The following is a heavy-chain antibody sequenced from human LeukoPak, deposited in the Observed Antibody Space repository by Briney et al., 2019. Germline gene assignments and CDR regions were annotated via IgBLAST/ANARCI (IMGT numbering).Heavy chain of an antibody. CDR3: ARLAGYSITRY. CDR1: GFTFSSYE. J-gene: IGHJ4*02. CDR2: ISSSGSTI. V-gene: IGHV3-48*03. D-gene: IGHD6-13*01. Sequence: GGSLRLSGAASGFTFSSYEMNWVRQAPGKGLEWVSYISSSGSTIYYADSVKGRFTISRDNAKDSLYLQMNSLRAEDTAVYYCARLAGYSITRYWGQGTLVTVSS.